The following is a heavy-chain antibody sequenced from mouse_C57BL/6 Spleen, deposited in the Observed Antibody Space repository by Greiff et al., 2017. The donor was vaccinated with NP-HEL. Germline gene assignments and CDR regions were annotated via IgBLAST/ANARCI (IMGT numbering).Heavy chain of an antibody. Sequence: VQLQQSGAELVRPGASVKLSCTASGFNIKDYYMHWVKQRPEQGLEWIGRIDPEDGDTEYAPKFQGKANMTADTSSNTAYLQLSSLTSEDTAVYYCTTAGTAWFAYWGQGTLVTVSA. D-gene: IGHD4-1*01. CDR2: IDPEDGDT. CDR1: GFNIKDYY. CDR3: TTAGTAWFAY. V-gene: IGHV14-1*01. J-gene: IGHJ3*01.